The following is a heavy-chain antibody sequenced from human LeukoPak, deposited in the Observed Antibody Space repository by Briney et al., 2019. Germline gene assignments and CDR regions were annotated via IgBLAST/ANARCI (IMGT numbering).Heavy chain of an antibody. J-gene: IGHJ5*02. V-gene: IGHV1-2*02. D-gene: IGHD6-13*01. CDR3: ARDPSRYSSSWYPRYNWFDP. CDR2: INPNSGGT. CDR1: GYTFTGYY. Sequence: ASVKVSCKASGYTFTGYYIHWVRQAPGQGLEWMGWINPNSGGTNYAQKFQGRVTMTRDTSISTAYMELSRLRSDDTAVYYCARDPSRYSSSWYPRYNWFDPWGQGTLVTVSS.